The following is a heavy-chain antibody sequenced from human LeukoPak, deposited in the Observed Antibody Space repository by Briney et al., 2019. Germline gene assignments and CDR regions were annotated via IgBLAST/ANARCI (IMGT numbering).Heavy chain of an antibody. Sequence: SETLSLTCIVSGYPISSGYFWGWIRQPPGKGLEWIGNIYHTGSTYYNPSLKSRVTIPVDKTKNQISLNLNSVTAADTAVYYCARTRYYYNSRSYGAPYYFDYWGQGTLVTVSS. CDR1: GYPISSGYF. CDR2: IYHTGST. V-gene: IGHV4-38-2*02. CDR3: ARTRYYYNSRSYGAPYYFDY. D-gene: IGHD3-10*01. J-gene: IGHJ4*02.